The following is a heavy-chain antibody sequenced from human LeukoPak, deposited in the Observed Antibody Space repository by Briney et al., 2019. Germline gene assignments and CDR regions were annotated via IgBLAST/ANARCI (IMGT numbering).Heavy chain of an antibody. V-gene: IGHV1-69-2*01. CDR1: GYTFTDYY. J-gene: IGHJ1*01. Sequence: ASVKVSCKASGYTFTDYYMHWVQQAPGKGLEWMGRVDPEDGETIYAEKFQGRVTITADTSTDTAYMELSSLRSEDTAAYYCATFYEPGWPAEYFQHWGQGTLVTVSS. D-gene: IGHD3-16*01. CDR3: ATFYEPGWPAEYFQH. CDR2: VDPEDGET.